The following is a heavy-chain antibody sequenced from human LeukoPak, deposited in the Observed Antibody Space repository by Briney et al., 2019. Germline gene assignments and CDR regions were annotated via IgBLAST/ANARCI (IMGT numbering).Heavy chain of an antibody. J-gene: IGHJ3*02. CDR2: ISSSGSTI. CDR3: ARTTLVGATPYDAFDI. D-gene: IGHD1-26*01. V-gene: IGHV3-48*03. CDR1: GFTFSSYE. Sequence: GGSLRLSCAASGFTFSSYEMYWVRQAPGKGLEWVSHISSSGSTIYYADSVKGRFTISRDNAKNSLYLQMNSLRAEDTAVYYCARTTLVGATPYDAFDIWGQGTMVTVSS.